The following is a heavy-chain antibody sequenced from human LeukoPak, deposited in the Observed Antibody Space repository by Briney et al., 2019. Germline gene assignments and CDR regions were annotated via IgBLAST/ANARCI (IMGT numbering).Heavy chain of an antibody. V-gene: IGHV4-59*01. CDR2: IYYSGST. Sequence: PSETLSLTCTVSGGSISSYYWSWIRQPPGKGLEWSGYIYYSGSTNYNPSLKSRVTISVDTSKNQFSLKLSSVTAADTAVYYCARGGDILTGYWDWFDPWGQGTLVTVSS. CDR1: GGSISSYY. J-gene: IGHJ5*02. CDR3: ARGGDILTGYWDWFDP. D-gene: IGHD3-9*01.